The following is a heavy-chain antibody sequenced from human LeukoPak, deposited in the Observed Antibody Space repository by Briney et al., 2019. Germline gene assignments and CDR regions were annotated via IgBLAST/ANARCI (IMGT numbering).Heavy chain of an antibody. CDR3: ARLSDYYDSSGYYYVY. V-gene: IGHV5-51*01. CDR1: GYRFSSYW. Sequence: GESLKISCKGSGYRFSSYWIAWVRQMPGKGLEWMGIIYPGDSDSRYSPSFQGQVPFSADNSVTTAFLQWSSLKASDTGIYYCARLSDYYDSSGYYYVYWGQGTLVTVSS. D-gene: IGHD3-22*01. J-gene: IGHJ4*02. CDR2: IYPGDSDS.